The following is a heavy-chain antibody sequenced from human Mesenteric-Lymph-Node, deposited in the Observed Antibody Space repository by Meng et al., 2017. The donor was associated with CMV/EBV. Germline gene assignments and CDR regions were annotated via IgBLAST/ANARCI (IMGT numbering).Heavy chain of an antibody. J-gene: IGHJ5*02. CDR1: GYTFTGYY. D-gene: IGHD3-3*01. CDR2: INPNSGGT. Sequence: KAYGYTFTGYYMHWVRQAPGQGLEWMGWINPNSGGTNYAQKFQGRVTMTRDTSISTAYMELSRLRSDDTAVYYCARGTMGSPGGWFDPWGQGTLVTVSS. V-gene: IGHV1-2*02. CDR3: ARGTMGSPGGWFDP.